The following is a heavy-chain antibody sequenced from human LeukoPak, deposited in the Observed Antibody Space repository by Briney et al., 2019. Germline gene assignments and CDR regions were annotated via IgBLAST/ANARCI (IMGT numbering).Heavy chain of an antibody. J-gene: IGHJ6*03. Sequence: PGGSLTLSCAASGFTFSSYSMNWVRQAPGKGLEWVSYISSSSSTIYYADSVKGRFTISRDTAKNSLYLQMNSLRAEDTAVYYCARALTSGYCSGGSCYSPHYYYYMDVWGKGTTVTASS. CDR2: ISSSSSTI. CDR1: GFTFSSYS. V-gene: IGHV3-48*01. CDR3: ARALTSGYCSGGSCYSPHYYYYMDV. D-gene: IGHD2-15*01.